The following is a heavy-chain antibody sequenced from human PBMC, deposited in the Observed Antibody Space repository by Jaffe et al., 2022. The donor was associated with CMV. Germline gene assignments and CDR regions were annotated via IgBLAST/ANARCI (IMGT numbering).Heavy chain of an antibody. CDR1: GGSFSGYY. Sequence: QVQLQQWGAGLLKPSETLSLTCAVYGGSFSGYYWSWIRQPPGKGLEWIGEINHSGSTNYNPSLKSRVTISVDTSKNQFSLKLSSVTAADTAVYYCALKMGGFKRNYYYYMDVWGKGTTVTVSS. J-gene: IGHJ6*03. D-gene: IGHD3-16*01. V-gene: IGHV4-34*01. CDR2: INHSGST. CDR3: ALKMGGFKRNYYYYMDV.